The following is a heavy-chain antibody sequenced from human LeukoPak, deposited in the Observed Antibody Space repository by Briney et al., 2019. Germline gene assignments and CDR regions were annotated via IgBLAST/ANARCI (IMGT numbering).Heavy chain of an antibody. D-gene: IGHD6-19*01. J-gene: IGHJ5*02. Sequence: ASVKVSCKASGYTFTSYYMHWVRQAPGQGLEWMGIINPSGGSTSYAQKFQGRVTMTRDTSTSTVYMELSSLRSEDTAVYYCARAPHSGWYSADWFDPWGQGTLVTVSS. V-gene: IGHV1-46*01. CDR3: ARAPHSGWYSADWFDP. CDR2: INPSGGST. CDR1: GYTFTSYY.